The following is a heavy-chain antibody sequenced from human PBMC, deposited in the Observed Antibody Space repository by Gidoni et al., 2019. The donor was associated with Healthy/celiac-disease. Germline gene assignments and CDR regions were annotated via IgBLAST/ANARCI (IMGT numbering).Heavy chain of an antibody. Sequence: EVQLVESGGGLVQPGGSLKLSCAAYGFTFSGSAMHWVRQASGKGLEWVGRIRSKANSYATAYAASVKGRFTISRDDSKNTAYLQMNSLKTEDTAVYYCTRRYCSSTSCSPGSVVDVWGQGTTVTVSS. CDR2: IRSKANSYAT. J-gene: IGHJ6*02. CDR1: GFTFSGSA. V-gene: IGHV3-73*02. D-gene: IGHD2-2*01. CDR3: TRRYCSSTSCSPGSVVDV.